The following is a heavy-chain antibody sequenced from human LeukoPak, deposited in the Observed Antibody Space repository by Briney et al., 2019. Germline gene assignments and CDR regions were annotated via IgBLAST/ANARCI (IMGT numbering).Heavy chain of an antibody. CDR2: ISYDGSNK. Sequence: GGSLRLSCAASGFTFSDYYMSWIRQAPGKGLEWVAVISYDGSNKYYADSVKGRFTISRDNSKNTLYLQMNSLRAEDTAVYYCARDLRDTAMLDYWGQGTLVTVSS. J-gene: IGHJ4*02. V-gene: IGHV3-30-3*01. CDR3: ARDLRDTAMLDY. CDR1: GFTFSDYY. D-gene: IGHD5-18*01.